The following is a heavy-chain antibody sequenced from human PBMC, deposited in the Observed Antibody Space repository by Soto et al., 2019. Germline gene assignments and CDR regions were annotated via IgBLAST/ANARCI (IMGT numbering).Heavy chain of an antibody. J-gene: IGHJ4*02. Sequence: QLQLQESGPGLVKPSETLSLTCTVSGGSISSSSYYWGWIRQPPGKGLEWIGSIYYSGSTYYNPSLKSRVTISVDTSKNQFSLKLSSVTAADTAVYYCARHVVGSSKFDYWGQGTLVTVSS. D-gene: IGHD6-13*01. CDR3: ARHVVGSSKFDY. CDR2: IYYSGST. V-gene: IGHV4-39*01. CDR1: GGSISSSSYY.